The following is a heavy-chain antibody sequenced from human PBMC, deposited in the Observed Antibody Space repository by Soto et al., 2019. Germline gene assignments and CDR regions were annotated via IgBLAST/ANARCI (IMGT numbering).Heavy chain of an antibody. Sequence: GGSLRLSCAASGFTFSSYAMHWVRQAPGKGLEWVAVISYDGSNKYYADSVKGRFTISRDNSKNTLYLQMNSLRAEDTAVYYCARELSYYDSSGSFDYWGQGTLVTVYS. CDR1: GFTFSSYA. V-gene: IGHV3-30-3*01. D-gene: IGHD3-22*01. J-gene: IGHJ4*02. CDR3: ARELSYYDSSGSFDY. CDR2: ISYDGSNK.